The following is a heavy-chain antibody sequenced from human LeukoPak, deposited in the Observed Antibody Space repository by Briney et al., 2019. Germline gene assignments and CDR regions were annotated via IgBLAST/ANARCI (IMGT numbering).Heavy chain of an antibody. CDR1: GYTFTSYY. CDR2: INPSGGST. J-gene: IGHJ6*03. V-gene: IGHV1-46*01. Sequence: ASVKVSCKASGYTFTSYYIHWVRQAPGQGLEWMGLINPSGGSTNYAQKFQGRVTMTRDTSTSTVYMELSSLRSEDTAVYYCARSREGYYYYYYMDVWGKGTTVTISS. CDR3: ARSREGYYYYYYMDV.